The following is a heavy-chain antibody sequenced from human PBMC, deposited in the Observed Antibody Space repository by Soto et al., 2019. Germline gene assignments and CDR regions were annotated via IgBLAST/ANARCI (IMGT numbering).Heavy chain of an antibody. CDR3: ATNGAEGNGYCTNGVCYRRSFDY. CDR2: INHSGST. D-gene: IGHD2-8*01. Sequence: QVQLQQWGAGLLKPSETLSLTCAVYGGSFSGYYWSWIRQPPGKGLEWIGEINHSGSTNYNPSLKSRVTISVDTYKNQFSLKLSSVTAADTAVYYCATNGAEGNGYCTNGVCYRRSFDYWGQGTLVTVSS. J-gene: IGHJ4*02. CDR1: GGSFSGYY. V-gene: IGHV4-34*01.